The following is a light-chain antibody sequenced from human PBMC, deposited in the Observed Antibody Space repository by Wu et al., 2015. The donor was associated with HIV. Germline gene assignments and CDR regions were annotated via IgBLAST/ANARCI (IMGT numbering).Light chain of an antibody. J-gene: IGKJ5*01. Sequence: EIVLTHSPGTLSLSPGERVTLSCRASQTVPNNYLAWYQQKPGQAPRVLIYGASSRATGIPDRFSGSGSGTDFTLTISRLKSEDFAIYYCQQYATSITFDQGTRLEI. CDR1: QTVPNNY. V-gene: IGKV3-20*01. CDR2: GAS. CDR3: QQYATSIT.